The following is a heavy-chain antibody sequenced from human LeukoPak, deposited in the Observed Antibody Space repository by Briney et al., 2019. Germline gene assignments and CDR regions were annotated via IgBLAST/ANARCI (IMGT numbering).Heavy chain of an antibody. CDR1: GFTFSSYA. D-gene: IGHD2-15*01. V-gene: IGHV3-23*01. CDR2: ISGSGGST. J-gene: IGHJ3*02. CDR3: AKGEYCSGGICRQTDAFDI. Sequence: RPGGSLRLSCAASGFTFSSYAMSWVRQTAGEGLVWVSAISGSGGSTDYADSVKGRFTISRDNSKNTLYLQMNSLRAEDTAVYYCAKGEYCSGGICRQTDAFDIWGQGTMVTVS.